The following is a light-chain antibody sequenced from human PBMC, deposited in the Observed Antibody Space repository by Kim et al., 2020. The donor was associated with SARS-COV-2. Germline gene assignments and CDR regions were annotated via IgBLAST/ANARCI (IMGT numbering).Light chain of an antibody. CDR1: QDIKNN. CDR3: QQYQSYPVT. Sequence: ASVGDRVTMTCRSSQDIKNNVVWFQQKPGKAPRSLIYAASSLQSGVPSKFSGSGSGTDFTLTISSLQPEDFATYYCQQYQSYPVTFGQGTRLEIK. V-gene: IGKV1-16*02. CDR2: AAS. J-gene: IGKJ5*01.